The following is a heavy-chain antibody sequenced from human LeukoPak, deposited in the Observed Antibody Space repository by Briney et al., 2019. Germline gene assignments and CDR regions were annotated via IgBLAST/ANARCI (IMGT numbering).Heavy chain of an antibody. D-gene: IGHD3-22*01. CDR3: AHSKTCYYDSSGYFCLYGMDG. V-gene: IGHV3-21*01. CDR1: GFTFSTYA. J-gene: IGHJ6*02. Sequence: GGSLRLSCAASGFTFSTYAMSWVRQAPGKGLEWVASISSTSSYIYYTDSVRGRFTISRDNTKNSLYLQMNSLRAEDTAVYYCAHSKTCYYDSSGYFCLYGMDGWGQGTTVTVSS. CDR2: ISSTSSYI.